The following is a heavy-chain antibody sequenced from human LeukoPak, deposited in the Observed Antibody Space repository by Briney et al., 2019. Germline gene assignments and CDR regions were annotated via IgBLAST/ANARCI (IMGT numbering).Heavy chain of an antibody. Sequence: SETLSLTCTVSGGSISGYYWNWIRQPAGKGLEWIGRIYTSGSTNYNPSLKSRVTMSVDTSKNQFSLKLTSVTAAATAVYYCARQDGFCGGGTCYAMAFDIWGQGTMVTVSA. D-gene: IGHD2-15*01. J-gene: IGHJ3*02. CDR1: GGSISGYY. CDR3: ARQDGFCGGGTCYAMAFDI. V-gene: IGHV4-4*07. CDR2: IYTSGST.